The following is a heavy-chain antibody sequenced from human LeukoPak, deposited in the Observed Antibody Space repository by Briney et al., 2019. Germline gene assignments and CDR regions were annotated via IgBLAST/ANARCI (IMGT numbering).Heavy chain of an antibody. CDR1: GGSVSSGGYS. J-gene: IGHJ4*02. Sequence: SETLSLTCAVSGGSVSSGGYSWSWIRQPPGKGLEWIGYISLSGSTYYNPSLKSRVTISVDRSKNQFSLKLSSVTAADTAVYYCARVTPWYSDYWGQGTLVTVSS. V-gene: IGHV4-30-2*01. CDR2: ISLSGST. CDR3: ARVTPWYSDY. D-gene: IGHD2-15*01.